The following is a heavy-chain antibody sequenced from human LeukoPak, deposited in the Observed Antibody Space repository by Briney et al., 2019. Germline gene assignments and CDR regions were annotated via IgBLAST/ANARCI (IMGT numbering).Heavy chain of an antibody. Sequence: GASVKVSCTASGYTFSSYGISWVRQAPGQGLEWMGWISAYNGNTNYAQKVQGRVTITTDTSASTAYMELRGLRSDDTAVYYCARDEGYFDPHGFDIWGQGTMVTVSS. V-gene: IGHV1-18*01. CDR3: ARDEGYFDPHGFDI. CDR2: ISAYNGNT. J-gene: IGHJ3*02. D-gene: IGHD3-9*01. CDR1: GYTFSSYG.